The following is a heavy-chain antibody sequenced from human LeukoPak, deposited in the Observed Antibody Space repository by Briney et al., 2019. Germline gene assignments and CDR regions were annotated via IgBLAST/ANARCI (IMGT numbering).Heavy chain of an antibody. CDR3: TKSIADFDI. J-gene: IGHJ3*02. CDR1: GFTFGDSA. CDR2: IRSKAYGGTT. Sequence: SLRLSCTAPGFTFGDSAISWVRQAPQKGLEWVGFIRSKAYGGTTEYAASVKGRFTISRDDSKSIAYLQMNSLKTEDTAVYYCTKSIADFDIWGQGTMVTVSS. D-gene: IGHD6-6*01. V-gene: IGHV3-49*04.